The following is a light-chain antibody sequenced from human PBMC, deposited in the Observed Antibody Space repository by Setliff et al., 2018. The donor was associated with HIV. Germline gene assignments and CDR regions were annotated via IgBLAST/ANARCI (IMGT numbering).Light chain of an antibody. Sequence: QSALTQPRSVSGPPGQSITISCTGTSSDIGGYNYVSWYQQHPGKAPKLIIYDVSNRPSGVSNRFSGSKSGNTASLTISGLQAEDEADYYCSSYTSSSTPYVFGTGTKVTVL. J-gene: IGLJ1*01. CDR3: SSYTSSSTPYV. V-gene: IGLV2-14*03. CDR1: SSDIGGYNY. CDR2: DVS.